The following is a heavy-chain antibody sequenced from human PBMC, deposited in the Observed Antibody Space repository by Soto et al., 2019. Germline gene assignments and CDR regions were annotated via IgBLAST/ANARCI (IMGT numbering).Heavy chain of an antibody. V-gene: IGHV5-51*01. J-gene: IGHJ5*02. CDR3: ARHGFYGDYASNYFDP. CDR1: GYNFATYC. Sequence: AESLSTSCKTPGYNFATYCIAWVPQMPGKGLEYMGIIYPGDSDARYSRSFQGQVTFSAGKSISTAYLQWSSLTASETAIYYCARHGFYGDYASNYFDPWGQGTLVTVSS. CDR2: IYPGDSDA. D-gene: IGHD4-17*01.